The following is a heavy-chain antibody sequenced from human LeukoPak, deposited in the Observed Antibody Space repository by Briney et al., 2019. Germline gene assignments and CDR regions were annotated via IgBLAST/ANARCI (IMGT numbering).Heavy chain of an antibody. CDR3: ATNYYDSSGYYSIYY. J-gene: IGHJ4*02. Sequence: ASVKVSCKASGYTSTRYGISWVRQAPGQGLEWMGWINTYNGNTDYAQKLQGRVTMTTDTSTSTAYMELRSLRSGDTALYDCATNYYDSSGYYSIYYWGQGTLVTVSS. D-gene: IGHD3-22*01. CDR1: GYTSTRYG. CDR2: INTYNGNT. V-gene: IGHV1-18*01.